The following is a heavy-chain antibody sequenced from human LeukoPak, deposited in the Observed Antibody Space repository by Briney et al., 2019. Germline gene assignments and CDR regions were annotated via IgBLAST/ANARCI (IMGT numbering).Heavy chain of an antibody. Sequence: GGSLRLSCAASGFTLSSNYMSWGRQAPGKGLEWGSIIHSGGTTDYADSVKGRFTISRDNSNNRVYLQMNSLRADGTAVYYCARAITVTSVFDCWGQETLVTVSS. J-gene: IGHJ4*02. CDR1: GFTLSSNY. V-gene: IGHV3-53*01. D-gene: IGHD4-17*01. CDR3: ARAITVTSVFDC. CDR2: IHSGGTT.